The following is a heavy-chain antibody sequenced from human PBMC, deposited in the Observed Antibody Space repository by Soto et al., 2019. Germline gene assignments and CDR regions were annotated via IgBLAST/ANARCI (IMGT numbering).Heavy chain of an antibody. D-gene: IGHD1-7*01. CDR2: IYYSGST. J-gene: IGHJ5*02. V-gene: IGHV4-59*01. CDR3: ARGTWNYGFRVFDP. CDR1: GGSISSYY. Sequence: SETLSLTCTVSGGSISSYYWSWIRQPPGKGLEWIGYIYYSGSTNYNPSLKSRVTISVDTSENQFSLKLSSVTAADTAVYYCARGTWNYGFRVFDPWGQGTLVTVSS.